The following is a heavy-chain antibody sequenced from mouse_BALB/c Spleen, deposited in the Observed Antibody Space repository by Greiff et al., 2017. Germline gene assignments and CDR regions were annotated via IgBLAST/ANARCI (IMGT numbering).Heavy chain of an antibody. CDR1: GFSLTSYG. CDR2: IWAGGST. J-gene: IGHJ3*01. CDR3: ARDYDGYQAGFAY. V-gene: IGHV2-9*02. Sequence: QVQLKQSGPGLVAPSQSLSITCTVSGFSLTSYGVHWVRQPPGKGLEWLGVIWAGGSTNYNSALMSRLSISKDNSKSQVFLKMNSLQTDDTAMYYCARDYDGYQAGFAYWGQGTLVTVSA. D-gene: IGHD2-3*01.